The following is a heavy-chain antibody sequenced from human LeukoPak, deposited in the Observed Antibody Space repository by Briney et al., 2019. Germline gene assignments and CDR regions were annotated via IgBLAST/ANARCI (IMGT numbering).Heavy chain of an antibody. D-gene: IGHD1-1*01. CDR1: GFTLTNYN. CDR3: ARGWKYFEH. Sequence: GGSLRLSCAASGFTLTNYNIHWVRQAPGKGLEWVSYIASTSSTIYYADSVKGRFTISRDNAKNSLYLQMNSLRAEDTAVYYCARGWKYFEHWGQGTLVTVSS. J-gene: IGHJ4*02. V-gene: IGHV3-48*04. CDR2: IASTSSTI.